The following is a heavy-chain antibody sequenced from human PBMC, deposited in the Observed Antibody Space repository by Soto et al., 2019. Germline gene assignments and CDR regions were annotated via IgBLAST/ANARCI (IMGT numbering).Heavy chain of an antibody. D-gene: IGHD6-19*01. V-gene: IGHV4-59*08. CDR3: AIHVSVAVAGTDAFDI. CDR2: IYYSGST. CDR1: GGSISSYY. J-gene: IGHJ3*02. Sequence: SETLSLTCTVSGGSISSYYWSWIRQPPGKGLEWIGYIYYSGSTNYNPSLKSRVTISVDTSKNQFSLKLSSVTAADTAVYYCAIHVSVAVAGTDAFDIWGQGTMVTVSS.